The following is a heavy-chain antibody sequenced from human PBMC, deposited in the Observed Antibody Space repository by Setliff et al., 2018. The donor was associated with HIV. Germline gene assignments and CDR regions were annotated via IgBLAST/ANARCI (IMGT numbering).Heavy chain of an antibody. V-gene: IGHV1-8*03. D-gene: IGHD2-15*01. J-gene: IGHJ5*02. CDR3: ASTETHYSKWFDP. Sequence: ASVKVSCKASGGTFTTYAFSWVRQATGQGLEWMGWMNPNSANTAYAQKFQGRVTFTRNTSISTAYMELSSLRSDDTAVYYCASTETHYSKWFDPWGQGTLVTVSS. CDR2: MNPNSANT. CDR1: GGTFTTYA.